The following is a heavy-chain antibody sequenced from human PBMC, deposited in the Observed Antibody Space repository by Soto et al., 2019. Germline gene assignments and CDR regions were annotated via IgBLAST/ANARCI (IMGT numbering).Heavy chain of an antibody. Sequence: AAVKVSCKASGYSFTAYRIHWVRQAPAQGLEWMGWINPNSGATTYAPRFQGRVTMTRDTSSKTAYMEVSRLTSDDTALYYCARDRRLSCRNTDTAGSSRTWLDPWGKRTLVTVSS. V-gene: IGHV1-2*02. D-gene: IGHD3-16*01. CDR2: INPNSGAT. CDR1: GYSFTAYR. CDR3: ARDRRLSCRNTDTAGSSRTWLDP. J-gene: IGHJ5*02.